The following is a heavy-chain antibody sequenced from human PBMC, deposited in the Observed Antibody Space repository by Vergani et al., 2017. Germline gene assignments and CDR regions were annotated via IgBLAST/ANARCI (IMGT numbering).Heavy chain of an antibody. CDR1: GFNFSSYT. V-gene: IGHV3-21*01. D-gene: IGHD6-19*01. CDR2: LSSSSRYI. CDR3: AKVGVAGVNGFYFDH. Sequence: EVQLLESGGGLVKPGESLRLSCAASGFNFSSYTINWVRQAPGKGLEWVSSLSSSSRYIFYADSVRGRFTVSRDNAKNSLFLQMNSLRDEDTAMYYCAKVGVAGVNGFYFDHWGLGTLVTVSS. J-gene: IGHJ4*02.